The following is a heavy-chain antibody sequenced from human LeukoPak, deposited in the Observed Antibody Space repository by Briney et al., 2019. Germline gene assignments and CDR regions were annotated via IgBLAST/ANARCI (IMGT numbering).Heavy chain of an antibody. CDR1: GYTFTGYA. D-gene: IGHD3-10*01. Sequence: GASVKVSCKASGYTFTGYAMHWVRQAPGQRLEWMGWINAGNGNTKYSQKFQGRVTITRDTSASTAYMELSSLRSEDTAVYYCARSYYYGSGSPWGYYYYGMDVWGKGTTVTVSS. CDR2: INAGNGNT. V-gene: IGHV1-3*01. J-gene: IGHJ6*04. CDR3: ARSYYYGSGSPWGYYYYGMDV.